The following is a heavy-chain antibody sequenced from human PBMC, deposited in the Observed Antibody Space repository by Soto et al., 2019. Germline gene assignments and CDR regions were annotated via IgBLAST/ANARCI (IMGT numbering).Heavy chain of an antibody. V-gene: IGHV3-23*01. CDR1: GFTFSSYA. D-gene: IGHD3-22*01. Sequence: GGSLRLSCAASGFTFSSYAMSWVRQAPGKGLEWVSAISSNGGSTYYADSVKGRFTISRDDSKNSLYLQMNSLKTEDTAVYYCTRDVGNYHSSGYPLGGMDVWAQRTTVTVSS. CDR3: TRDVGNYHSSGYPLGGMDV. CDR2: ISSNGGST. J-gene: IGHJ6*02.